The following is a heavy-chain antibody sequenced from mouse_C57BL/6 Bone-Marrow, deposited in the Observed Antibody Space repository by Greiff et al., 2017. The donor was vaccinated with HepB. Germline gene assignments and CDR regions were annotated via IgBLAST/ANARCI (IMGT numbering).Heavy chain of an antibody. J-gene: IGHJ3*01. D-gene: IGHD2-4*01. CDR3: ARSGIYYDYPWFAY. Sequence: VQLQQSGAELARPGASVKLSCKASGYTFTSYGISWVKQRTGQGLEWIGEIYPRSGNTYYNEKFKCKATLTADKSSSTAYMELRSLTSEDSAVYFCARSGIYYDYPWFAYWGQGTLVTVSA. V-gene: IGHV1-81*01. CDR2: IYPRSGNT. CDR1: GYTFTSYG.